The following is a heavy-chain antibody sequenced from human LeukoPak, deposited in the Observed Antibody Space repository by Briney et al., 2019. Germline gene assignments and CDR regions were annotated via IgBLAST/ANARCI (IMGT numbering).Heavy chain of an antibody. V-gene: IGHV4-39*01. CDR2: IYYSGST. CDR1: GGSISSSSYY. J-gene: IGHJ4*02. CDR3: ATDKTYYYDSSGYPPTGY. D-gene: IGHD3-22*01. Sequence: SETLSLTCTVSGGSISSSSYYWGWIRQPPGKGLEWIGSIYYSGSTYYNPSLKSRVTISVDTSKNQFSLKLSSVTAADTAVYYCATDKTYYYDSSGYPPTGYWGQGTLVTVSS.